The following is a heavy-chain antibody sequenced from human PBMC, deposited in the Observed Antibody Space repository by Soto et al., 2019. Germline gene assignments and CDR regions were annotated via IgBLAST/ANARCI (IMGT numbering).Heavy chain of an antibody. V-gene: IGHV3-23*01. CDR3: AKQNAYNYGIDY. D-gene: IGHD5-18*01. J-gene: IGHJ4*02. CDR2: ITGSGGST. Sequence: EVRLLESGGGLVQRGGSLRLSCAASGFSFNTYAMSWVRQTPGRGLEWVSLITGSGGSTYYADSVKGRFTISRDNFRNTVFLQMNSLRADDTAVYYCAKQNAYNYGIDYWGQGTLVTVSS. CDR1: GFSFNTYA.